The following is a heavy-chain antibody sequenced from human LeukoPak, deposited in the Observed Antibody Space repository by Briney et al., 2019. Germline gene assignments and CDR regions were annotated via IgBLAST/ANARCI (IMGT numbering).Heavy chain of an antibody. V-gene: IGHV3-74*01. CDR2: INGDESST. CDR1: GFTFSSYW. D-gene: IGHD3-3*02. J-gene: IGHJ5*02. Sequence: GGSLRLSCVASGFTFSSYWMYWVRHAPGKGLVWVSRINGDESSTSYADSVKGRFTISRDNAKNTLYLQMNSLRAEDTAVYYCARDVSASWLNWFDPWGQGTLVTVSS. CDR3: ARDVSASWLNWFDP.